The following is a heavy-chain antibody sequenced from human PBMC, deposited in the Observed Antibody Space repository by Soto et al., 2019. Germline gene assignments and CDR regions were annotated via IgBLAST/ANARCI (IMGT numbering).Heavy chain of an antibody. CDR2: ISGSSNYM. V-gene: IGHV3-21*01. J-gene: IGHJ6*02. Sequence: EGQLVESGGGLVNPGGSLRLSCAASGFTFSTSDMNWVRQAPGKGLEWVSSISGSSNYMYYADSVKGRFTISRDNAKNSLYLQMNSLRAEDTAVYFCARDTSSSYNYYDGMDVWGQGTTVTVSS. CDR1: GFTFSTSD. CDR3: ARDTSSSYNYYDGMDV. D-gene: IGHD2-2*01.